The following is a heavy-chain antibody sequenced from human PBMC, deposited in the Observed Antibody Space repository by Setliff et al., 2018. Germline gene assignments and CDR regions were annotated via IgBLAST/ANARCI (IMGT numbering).Heavy chain of an antibody. V-gene: IGHV3-23*01. CDR2: ISGSGGST. CDR1: GFTFSSYA. Sequence: PWGSLRLSCAASGFTFSSYAMSWVRQAPGKGLEWVSAISGSGGSTYYADSVKGRFTISRDNSKNTLYLQMNSLRVEDTAVYYCARDVDYSRPEYYYGMDVWGQGTTDTVSS. CDR3: ARDVDYSRPEYYYGMDV. J-gene: IGHJ6*02. D-gene: IGHD4-4*01.